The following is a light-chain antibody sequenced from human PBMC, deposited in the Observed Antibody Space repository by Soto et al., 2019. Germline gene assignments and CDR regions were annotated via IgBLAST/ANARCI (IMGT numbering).Light chain of an antibody. CDR3: SSYAGTHIV. Sequence: HSALTQPPSASGSPGQSVAISCTGTSSDVGGYNYVSWYQQHPGKAPKLMIYDVSKWPSGVPDRFSGSKSGNTASLTVSGLQAEDEADYYCSSYAGTHIVFGTGTKLTVL. J-gene: IGLJ1*01. CDR1: SSDVGGYNY. V-gene: IGLV2-8*01. CDR2: DVS.